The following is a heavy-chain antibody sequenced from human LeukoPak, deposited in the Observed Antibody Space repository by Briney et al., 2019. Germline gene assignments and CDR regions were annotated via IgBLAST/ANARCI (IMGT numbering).Heavy chain of an antibody. CDR1: GFTFSNYW. CDR2: INPGGGRI. J-gene: IGHJ2*01. V-gene: IGHV3-74*01. D-gene: IGHD3-10*01. CDR3: ARVGTGSWYFDL. Sequence: PGGSLRLSCAASGFTFSNYWMHWVRQAPGKGRVWVSRINPGGGRISYADSVQGRFTISRDNAKNTVYLQMNSLRAEDTAVYYCARVGTGSWYFDLWGRGTLVTFSS.